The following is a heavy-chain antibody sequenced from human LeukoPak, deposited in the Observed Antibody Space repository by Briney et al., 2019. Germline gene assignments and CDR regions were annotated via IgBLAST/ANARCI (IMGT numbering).Heavy chain of an antibody. D-gene: IGHD5-12*01. CDR2: ISTCNGNT. CDR1: GYTFTSYG. V-gene: IGHV1-18*01. CDR3: ARDLGYGAFERHDY. Sequence: ASVKVSCKASGYTFTSYGLTWVRQAPGQGLEWMGWISTCNGNTNYAQSIQGRVTMTTDTSTTTAYMELRSLRSDDTAVYYCARDLGYGAFERHDYWGQGTRVTVSS. J-gene: IGHJ4*02.